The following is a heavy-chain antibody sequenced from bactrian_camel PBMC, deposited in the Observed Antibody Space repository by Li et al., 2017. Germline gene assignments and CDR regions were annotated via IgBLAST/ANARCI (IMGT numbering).Heavy chain of an antibody. CDR1: ASVYSQC. V-gene: IGHV3S53*01. CDR2: FESDGTP. D-gene: IGHD4*01. Sequence: HVQLVESGGGSVQAGGSLRLACEADASVYSQCMGWFRQAPGKQQREGVAHFESDGTPRYADAVKGRFTISQDNAQNTMFLQMNSLKVEDTAVYYCVAYSFSTGGNACTGPSLRYSDYLATGQGTQVTVS. J-gene: IGHJ4*01.